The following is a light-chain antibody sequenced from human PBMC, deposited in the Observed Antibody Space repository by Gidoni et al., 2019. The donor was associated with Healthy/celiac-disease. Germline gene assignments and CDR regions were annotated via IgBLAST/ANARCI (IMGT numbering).Light chain of an antibody. J-gene: IGLJ2*01. CDR1: KLGNKN. Sequence: SYELTQPPSLSVSPGQPASITCPGDKLGNKNACWSQHTPRQSPVLVINQDSKRPSGIPERFSGSNSGNTATLTISGTQAMDEADYYCQAWDSSTGVFGGGTKLTVL. CDR3: QAWDSSTGV. V-gene: IGLV3-1*01. CDR2: QDS.